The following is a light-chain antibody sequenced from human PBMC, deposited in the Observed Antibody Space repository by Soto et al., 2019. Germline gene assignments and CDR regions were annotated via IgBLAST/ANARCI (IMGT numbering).Light chain of an antibody. Sequence: EIVMTQSPATLSVSPGERATLSCRASQSVSSSLAWYQQKPGQAPRLLIYGASSRATGIPYRFSGSGSGTDFTLTISRLEPEDFAVYYCQQCGSSPSTFGQGTKVDI. CDR1: QSVSSS. J-gene: IGKJ1*01. CDR3: QQCGSSPST. V-gene: IGKV3-20*01. CDR2: GAS.